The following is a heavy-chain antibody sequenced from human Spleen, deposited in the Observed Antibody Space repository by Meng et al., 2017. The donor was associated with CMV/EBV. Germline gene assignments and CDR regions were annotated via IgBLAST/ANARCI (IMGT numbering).Heavy chain of an antibody. Sequence: GSLRLSCTVSGVSISSYYWTWIRQPPGKGLEWIGYVYYSGSTNYNPSLKSRVTISVDTSKNQFSLRLSSVTAADTAVYYCARPRRQQLVSFDYWGQGTLVTVSS. J-gene: IGHJ4*02. CDR2: VYYSGST. CDR1: GVSISSYY. D-gene: IGHD6-13*01. CDR3: ARPRRQQLVSFDY. V-gene: IGHV4-59*08.